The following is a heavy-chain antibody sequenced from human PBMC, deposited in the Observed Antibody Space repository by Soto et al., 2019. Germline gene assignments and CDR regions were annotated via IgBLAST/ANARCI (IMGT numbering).Heavy chain of an antibody. CDR3: ARPVNRSGIAVAGTERLYWYFDV. J-gene: IGHJ2*01. D-gene: IGHD6-19*01. CDR1: GFTFSDYY. V-gene: IGHV3-11*01. Sequence: PGGSLRLSCAASGFTFSDYYMSWIRQAPGKGLEWVSYISSSGSTIYYADSVKGRFTISRDNAKNSLYLQMSSLRAEDTAEYYCARPVNRSGIAVAGTERLYWYFDVWGRGTLVTVSS. CDR2: ISSSGSTI.